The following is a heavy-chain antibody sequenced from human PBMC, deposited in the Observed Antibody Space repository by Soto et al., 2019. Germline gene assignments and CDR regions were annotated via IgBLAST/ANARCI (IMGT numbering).Heavy chain of an antibody. J-gene: IGHJ4*02. V-gene: IGHV4-4*07. CDR2: SGST. D-gene: IGHD5-12*01. Sequence: SETLSLTCTVSGASIITYYCIWIRHPSGKGLEWIGSSGSTNYNPSLKSRVTMSVDTSKNQFSLKLSSVTVADTAVYYCVRGMSGYDYIFDSWGQGTLVTVSS. CDR1: GASIITYY. CDR3: VRGMSGYDYIFDS.